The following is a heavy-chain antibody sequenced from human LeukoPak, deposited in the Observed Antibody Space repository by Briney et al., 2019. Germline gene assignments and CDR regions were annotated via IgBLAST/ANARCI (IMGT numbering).Heavy chain of an antibody. CDR3: ARGDGRDYYYYMDV. Sequence: SETLSLTCTVSGGSISSYYWSWIRQPPGKGLEWIGYIYTSGSTNYNPSLKSRVTISVDTSKNQFSLKLSSVTAADTAVYYCARGDGRDYYYYMDVWGKGTTVTVSS. J-gene: IGHJ6*03. CDR2: IYTSGST. V-gene: IGHV4-4*09. CDR1: GGSISSYY.